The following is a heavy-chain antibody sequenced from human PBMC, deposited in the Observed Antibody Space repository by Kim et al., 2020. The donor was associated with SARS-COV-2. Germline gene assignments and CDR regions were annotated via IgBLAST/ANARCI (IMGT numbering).Heavy chain of an antibody. Sequence: GGSLRLSCAASGFTVSSNYMSWVRQAPGKGLEWVSVIYSGCSTYYADSVKGRFTISRDNSKNTLYLQMNSLRAEDTAVYYCARDRRIAARPPYYYGMDVWGQGTTVTVSS. CDR2: IYSGCST. CDR1: GFTVSSNY. CDR3: ARDRRIAARPPYYYGMDV. D-gene: IGHD6-6*01. V-gene: IGHV3-53*01. J-gene: IGHJ6*02.